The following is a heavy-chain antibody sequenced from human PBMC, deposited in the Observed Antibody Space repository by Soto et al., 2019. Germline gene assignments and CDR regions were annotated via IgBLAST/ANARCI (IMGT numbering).Heavy chain of an antibody. Sequence: SETLSLTCTVSGGSISSYYWSWIRQPPGKGLEWIGYIYYSGSTNYNPSLKSRVTISVDTSKNQFSLKLSSVTAADTAVYYCARVTGYYDFWSGNSYYYYGMDVWGQGTTVTVSS. CDR2: IYYSGST. CDR3: ARVTGYYDFWSGNSYYYYGMDV. V-gene: IGHV4-59*01. J-gene: IGHJ6*02. D-gene: IGHD3-3*01. CDR1: GGSISSYY.